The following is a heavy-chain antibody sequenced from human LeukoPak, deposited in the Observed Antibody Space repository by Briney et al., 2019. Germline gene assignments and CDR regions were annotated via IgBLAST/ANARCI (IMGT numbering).Heavy chain of an antibody. D-gene: IGHD3-22*01. J-gene: IGHJ4*02. V-gene: IGHV3-30*03. Sequence: TGGSLRLSCAASGFTFSTYGMHWVRQAPGKGLEWVAVISYDGSNKYYADSVKGRFTISRDNSKNTLYLQMNSLRAEDTAVYYCASPGGTGYYDSSAYSGWGQGTLVTVSS. CDR3: ASPGGTGYYDSSAYSG. CDR2: ISYDGSNK. CDR1: GFTFSTYG.